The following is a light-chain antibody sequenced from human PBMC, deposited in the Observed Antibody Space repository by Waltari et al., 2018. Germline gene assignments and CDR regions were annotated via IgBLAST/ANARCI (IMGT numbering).Light chain of an antibody. V-gene: IGKV3-15*01. Sequence: IVMTQSPATLSVSPGERATLSCRASQRISTNLAWFPEKPGQAPRLLIYGASTRATGVPARFSGSGSGTYFTLVISSLQSEDFAVYYCQQYDKWLRYSFGQGTKLEIK. CDR1: QRISTN. J-gene: IGKJ2*01. CDR2: GAS. CDR3: QQYDKWLRYS.